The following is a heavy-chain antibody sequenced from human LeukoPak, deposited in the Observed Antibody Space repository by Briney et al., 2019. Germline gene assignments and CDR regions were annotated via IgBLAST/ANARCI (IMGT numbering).Heavy chain of an antibody. Sequence: ASVKVSCKASGYTFTSYDINWVRQATGQGLEWMGWMNPNSGNTGYAQKFQGRVTMTRNTSISTAYMELSSLRSEDTAVYYCARGGKLRRGWWFDPWGQGTLVTVSS. CDR2: MNPNSGNT. J-gene: IGHJ5*02. D-gene: IGHD1-7*01. V-gene: IGHV1-8*01. CDR3: ARGGKLRRGWWFDP. CDR1: GYTFTSYD.